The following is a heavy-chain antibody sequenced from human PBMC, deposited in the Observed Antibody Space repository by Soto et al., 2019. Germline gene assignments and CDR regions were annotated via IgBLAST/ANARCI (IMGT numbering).Heavy chain of an antibody. CDR3: ARGENQGPIDY. D-gene: IGHD1-26*01. V-gene: IGHV4-28*03. J-gene: IGHJ4*02. CDR2: IYYSGTT. Sequence: QVQLQESGPGLVKPSDTLSLTCAVSGYSISSSNWWGWIRQPPGKGLERIGYIYYSGTTYHNPSLNSRVTMTVDTSKNQCSLKLPSVKAVDTGVYYGARGENQGPIDYRGQGTLVTVSS. CDR1: GYSISSSNW.